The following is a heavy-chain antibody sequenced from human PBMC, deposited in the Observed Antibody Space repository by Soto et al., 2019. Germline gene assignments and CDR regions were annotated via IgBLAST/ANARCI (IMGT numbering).Heavy chain of an antibody. J-gene: IGHJ3*02. CDR1: GGTFSSYT. CDR2: IIPILGIA. CDR3: AIRDYCSGGSCGDAFDI. V-gene: IGHV1-69*02. Sequence: SVKVSCKASGGTFSSYTISWVRQAPGQGLEWMGRIIPILGIANYAQKFQGRVTITADKSTSTAYMELSSLRSEDTAVYYCAIRDYCSGGSCGDAFDIWGQGTMVTVSS. D-gene: IGHD2-15*01.